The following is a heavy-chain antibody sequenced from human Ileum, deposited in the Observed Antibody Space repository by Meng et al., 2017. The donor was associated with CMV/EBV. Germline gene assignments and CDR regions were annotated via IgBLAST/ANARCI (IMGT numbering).Heavy chain of an antibody. Sequence: VPLWASVRGVGAAGVALRLSCVGSGFSFNSYDMHWVRQAPGKGLQWVAYIRNDETDRYYVDSVRGRFTISRDNFKNTLYLQMNSLRADDTAVYYCAKADVWGQGTTVTVSS. V-gene: IGHV3-30*02. CDR1: GFSFNSYD. CDR2: IRNDETDR. J-gene: IGHJ6*02. CDR3: AKADV.